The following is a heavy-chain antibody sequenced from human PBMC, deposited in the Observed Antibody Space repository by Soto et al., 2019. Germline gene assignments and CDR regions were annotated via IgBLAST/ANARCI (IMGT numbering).Heavy chain of an antibody. CDR1: GFTFSSYG. CDR2: IWYDGSNK. D-gene: IGHD3-3*01. J-gene: IGHJ6*02. Sequence: GGSLRLSCAASGFTFSSYGMHWVRQAPGKGLEWVAVIWYDGSNKYYADSVKGRFTISRDNSKNTLYLQMNSLRAEDTAVYYCARDGPRTITIFGVVEYYYYYGMDVWGQGTTVTVSS. CDR3: ARDGPRTITIFGVVEYYYYYGMDV. V-gene: IGHV3-33*01.